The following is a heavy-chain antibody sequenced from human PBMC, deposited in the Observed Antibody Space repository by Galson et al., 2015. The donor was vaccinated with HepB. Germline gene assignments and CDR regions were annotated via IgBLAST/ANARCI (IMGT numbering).Heavy chain of an antibody. V-gene: IGHV5-51*01. CDR2: IYPGDSDT. Sequence: QSGAEVKKPGESLKISCKGSGYSFTSYWIGWVRQMPGKGLEWMGIIYPGDSDTRYSPSFQGQVTISADKSISTAYLQWSSLKASDTAMYYCARCDGSMSGRYDFWSGKPYNWFDPWGQGTLVTVSS. D-gene: IGHD3-3*01. CDR1: GYSFTSYW. J-gene: IGHJ5*02. CDR3: ARCDGSMSGRYDFWSGKPYNWFDP.